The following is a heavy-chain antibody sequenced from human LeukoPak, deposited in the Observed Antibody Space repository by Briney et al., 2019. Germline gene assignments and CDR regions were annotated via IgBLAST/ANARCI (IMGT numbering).Heavy chain of an antibody. V-gene: IGHV3-21*01. CDR1: GFTFSSYI. D-gene: IGHD3-3*01. CDR3: ARGFSMGFDS. J-gene: IGHJ4*02. Sequence: GGSLRLSCAAPGFTFSSYIMNCVRQAPGKGLEWVSSISSSSSYIYYADSLKGRFTISRDNAKNSLYLQMNSLRAEDTAVDYCARGFSMGFDSLVQGTLVTVSS. CDR2: ISSSSSYI.